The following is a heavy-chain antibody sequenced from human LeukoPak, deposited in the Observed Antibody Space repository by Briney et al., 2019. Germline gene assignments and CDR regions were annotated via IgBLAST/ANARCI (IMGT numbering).Heavy chain of an antibody. Sequence: GGSLRLSCAASGFSFSSYAMSWFRQAPGKGLEWVSAIGGSGGSTYHADSVKGRFTISRDNSKNTLDLQMSSLRAEDTAVYYCAKLTGRIAGAYFDYWGQGTLVTVSS. V-gene: IGHV3-23*01. CDR3: AKLTGRIAGAYFDY. CDR2: IGGSGGST. D-gene: IGHD6-19*01. CDR1: GFSFSSYA. J-gene: IGHJ4*02.